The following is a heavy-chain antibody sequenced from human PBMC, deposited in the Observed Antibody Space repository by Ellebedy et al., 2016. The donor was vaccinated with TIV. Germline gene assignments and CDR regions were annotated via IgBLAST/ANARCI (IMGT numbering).Heavy chain of an antibody. CDR3: ARDRSLIPQVYYYYYGMDV. CDR2: ISYDGSNK. J-gene: IGHJ6*02. D-gene: IGHD6-13*01. CDR1: GFTFSSYG. Sequence: GESLKISXAASGFTFSSYGMHWVRQAPGKGLEWVAVISYDGSNKYYADSVKGRFTISRDNSKNTLYLQMNSLRAEDTAVYYCARDRSLIPQVYYYYYGMDVWGQGTTVTVSS. V-gene: IGHV3-30*03.